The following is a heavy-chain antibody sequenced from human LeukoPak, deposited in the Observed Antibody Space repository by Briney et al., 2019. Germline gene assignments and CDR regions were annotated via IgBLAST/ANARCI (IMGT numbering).Heavy chain of an antibody. J-gene: IGHJ5*02. CDR1: GGSITGDPHY. CDR3: ARREGYCGGDCSYNWFDP. D-gene: IGHD2-21*02. Sequence: SETLSLTCTVSGGSITGDPHYWTWIRQSAGEGLEWLGHVSASGRTTYNPSLKSRVTISVDTSKNQFSLKLSSVTAADTAVYYCARREGYCGGDCSYNWFDPWGQGTLVTVSS. V-gene: IGHV4-61*09. CDR2: VSASGRT.